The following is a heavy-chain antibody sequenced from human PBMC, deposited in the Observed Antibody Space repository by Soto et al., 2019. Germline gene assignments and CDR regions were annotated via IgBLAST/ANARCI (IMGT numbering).Heavy chain of an antibody. D-gene: IGHD1-20*01. J-gene: IGHJ4*02. CDR1: GGSISSSSYY. CDR2: IYYSGST. CDR3: ARLITLKYYFDY. V-gene: IGHV4-39*01. Sequence: SETLSLTCTVSGGSISSSSYYWGWIRQPPGKGLEWIGSIYYSGSTYYNPSLKSRVTISVDTSKNQFSLKLSSVTAADTAVYYCARLITLKYYFDYWGQGTLVTAPQ.